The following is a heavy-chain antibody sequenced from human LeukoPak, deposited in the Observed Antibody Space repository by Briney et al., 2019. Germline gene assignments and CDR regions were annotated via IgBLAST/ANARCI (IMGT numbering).Heavy chain of an antibody. D-gene: IGHD2-2*01. J-gene: IGHJ1*01. V-gene: IGHV1-2*02. Sequence: ASVKVSCKASGYTFTGYYMHWVRQAPGQGLEWMGWINPNSGDTNYAQKFQGRVTMTRDTSISTAHMELSRLRSDDTAVYYCARLLKVPAAHQYFQHWGQGTLVTVSS. CDR2: INPNSGDT. CDR3: ARLLKVPAAHQYFQH. CDR1: GYTFTGYY.